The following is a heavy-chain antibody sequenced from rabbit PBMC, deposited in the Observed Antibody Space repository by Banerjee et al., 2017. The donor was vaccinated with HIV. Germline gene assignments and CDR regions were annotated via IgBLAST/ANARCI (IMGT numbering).Heavy chain of an antibody. CDR3: ARDLAGVIGWNFGL. CDR2: INTSSGNT. V-gene: IGHV1S45*01. CDR1: GFDFSSYG. J-gene: IGHJ6*01. D-gene: IGHD4-1*01. Sequence: QEQLEESGGGLVTPGGSLTLSCKASGFDFSSYGVSWVRQAPGKGLEWIACINTSSGNTVYATWAKGRFTITKTSSTTVTLQMTSRTAADAATYFCARDLAGVIGWNFGLWGPGTLVTVS.